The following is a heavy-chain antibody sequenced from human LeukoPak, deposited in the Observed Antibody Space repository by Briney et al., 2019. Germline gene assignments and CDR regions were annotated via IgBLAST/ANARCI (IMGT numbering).Heavy chain of an antibody. J-gene: IGHJ6*03. Sequence: PGGSLRLSCAASGFTFSSYAMSWVRQAPGKGLEWVSAISGSGGSTYYADSVKGRFTISRDNSKNTLYLQMNSLRAEDTAVYYCAKDRGRGIVVVVAATQDYYMDVWGKGTTVTVSS. D-gene: IGHD2-15*01. CDR3: AKDRGRGIVVVVAATQDYYMDV. CDR2: ISGSGGST. CDR1: GFTFSSYA. V-gene: IGHV3-23*01.